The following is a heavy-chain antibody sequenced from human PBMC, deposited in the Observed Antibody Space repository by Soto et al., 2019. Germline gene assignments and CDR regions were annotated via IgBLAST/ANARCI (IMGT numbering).Heavy chain of an antibody. CDR1: GGSITSYY. Sequence: QVQLQESGPGLVKPLETLSLTCTVPGGSITSYYWSWVRQPPGKGLEWIGYIYYNGNINYNTSLKSQLTISLDTSKNQFSLRLSSVTAADTAVYYCATGRVYFGSEYWGQGTLVTVSS. D-gene: IGHD3-10*01. J-gene: IGHJ4*02. CDR2: IYYNGNI. V-gene: IGHV4-59*01. CDR3: ATGRVYFGSEY.